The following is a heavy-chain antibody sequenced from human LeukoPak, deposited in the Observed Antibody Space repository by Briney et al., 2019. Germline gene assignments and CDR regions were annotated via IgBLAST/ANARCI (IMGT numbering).Heavy chain of an antibody. CDR2: IFHSGST. J-gene: IGHJ4*02. CDR1: GYSISSGYY. CDR3: ARGYFDWLLYYDY. V-gene: IGHV4-38-2*01. D-gene: IGHD3-9*01. Sequence: SETLSLTCAVSGYSISSGYYWGWIRQPPGKGLEWIGSIFHSGSTYYNPSLKSRVNMSVDTSKNQISLKLSSVTAADTAVYYCARGYFDWLLYYDYWGQGTLVTVSS.